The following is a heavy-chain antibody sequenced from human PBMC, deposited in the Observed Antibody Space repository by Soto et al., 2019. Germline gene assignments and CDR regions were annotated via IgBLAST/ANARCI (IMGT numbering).Heavy chain of an antibody. J-gene: IGHJ4*02. CDR3: ARRYSSSWYIFDY. V-gene: IGHV1-69*13. Sequence: SVQVSCQASGYTFTSYGISWVRQAPGQGLEWMGGIIPIFGTANYAQKFQGRVTITADESTSTAYMELSSLRSEDTAVYYCARRYSSSWYIFDYWGQGTLVTVSS. CDR2: IIPIFGTA. D-gene: IGHD6-13*01. CDR1: GYTFTSYG.